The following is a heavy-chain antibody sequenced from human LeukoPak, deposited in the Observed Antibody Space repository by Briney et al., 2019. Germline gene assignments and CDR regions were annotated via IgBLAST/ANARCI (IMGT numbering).Heavy chain of an antibody. CDR1: GYTFTSYG. D-gene: IGHD5-12*01. CDR2: ISAYNGNT. V-gene: IGHV1-18*01. CDR3: ARVRKSTGYDARGVYYHYYYYMDV. Sequence: ASVKVSCKASGYTFTSYGISWVRQAPGQGLEWMGWISAYNGNTNYAQKLQGRVTMTTDTSTSTAYMELRSLRSDDTAVYYCARVRKSTGYDARGVYYHYYYYMDVWGKGTTVTISS. J-gene: IGHJ6*03.